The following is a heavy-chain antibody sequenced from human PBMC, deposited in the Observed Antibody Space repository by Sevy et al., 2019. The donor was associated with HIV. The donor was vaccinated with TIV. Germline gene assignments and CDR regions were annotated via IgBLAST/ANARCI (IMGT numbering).Heavy chain of an antibody. CDR2: INAGNGNT. Sequence: ASVKVSCKASGYTFTSYAMHWVRQAPGQRLEWMGWINAGNGNTKYSQKFQGRVTITRDTSASTAYMELSSLRSEDTAVYYCARDLRRQWLVPFGFDHWGQGTLVTVSS. V-gene: IGHV1-3*01. D-gene: IGHD6-19*01. J-gene: IGHJ4*02. CDR1: GYTFTSYA. CDR3: ARDLRRQWLVPFGFDH.